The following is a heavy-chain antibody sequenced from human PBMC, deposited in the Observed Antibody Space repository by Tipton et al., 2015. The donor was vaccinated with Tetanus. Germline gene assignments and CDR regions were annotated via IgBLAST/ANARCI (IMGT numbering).Heavy chain of an antibody. CDR2: ISWNSGSI. J-gene: IGHJ4*02. Sequence: SLRLSCAASGFTFDDYAMHWVRQAPGKGLEWVSGISWNSGSIGYADSVKGRFTISRDNAKNSLYLQMNSLRAEDTALYYCAKDDGLDYWGQGTLVTVSS. V-gene: IGHV3-9*01. D-gene: IGHD4-17*01. CDR1: GFTFDDYA. CDR3: AKDDGLDY.